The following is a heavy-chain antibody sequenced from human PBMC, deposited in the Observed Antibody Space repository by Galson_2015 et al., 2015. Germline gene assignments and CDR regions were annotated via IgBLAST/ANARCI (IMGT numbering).Heavy chain of an antibody. J-gene: IGHJ6*02. CDR2: ISYDGSNK. CDR3: ARDPPPPKAINFYYGMDV. CDR1: GFTFSSYG. Sequence: SLRLSCAASGFTFSSYGMHWVRQAPGKGLEWVAVISYDGSNKYYADSVKGRFTISRDNSKNTLYLQMNSLRAEDTAVYYCARDPPPPKAINFYYGMDVWGQGTTVTVSS. V-gene: IGHV3-30*03.